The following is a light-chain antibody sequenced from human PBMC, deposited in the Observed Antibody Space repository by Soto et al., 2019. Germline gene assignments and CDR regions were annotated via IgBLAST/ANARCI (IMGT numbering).Light chain of an antibody. V-gene: IGKV1-5*01. CDR2: DAS. Sequence: DIQVTQSPPTLSASVGDRVTITCRASQTISPWMAWYQQKPGKAPTLLVYDASTLQSGVASRFSGSGSGTEFTLIISGLQPDDSATYYCQQYTNTNNPWMFGQGTKVEI. J-gene: IGKJ1*01. CDR3: QQYTNTNNPWM. CDR1: QTISPW.